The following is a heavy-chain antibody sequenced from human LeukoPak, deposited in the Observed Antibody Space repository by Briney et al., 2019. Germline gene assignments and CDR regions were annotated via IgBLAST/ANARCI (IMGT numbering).Heavy chain of an antibody. CDR3: ARLKRGIHNIYYYYYYYMDV. Sequence: PSETLSLTCTVSGGSISSSSYYWGWIRQPPGKGLEWIGSIFYSGSTYYNPSLKSRVTISVDTSKKQFSLKLSSVTAADTAVYYCARLKRGIHNIYYYYYYYMDVWGKGTTVTFSS. CDR1: GGSISSSSYY. J-gene: IGHJ6*03. D-gene: IGHD3-10*01. V-gene: IGHV4-39*01. CDR2: IFYSGST.